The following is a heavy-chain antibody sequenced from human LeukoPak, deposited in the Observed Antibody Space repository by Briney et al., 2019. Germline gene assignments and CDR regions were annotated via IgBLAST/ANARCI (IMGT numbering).Heavy chain of an antibody. Sequence: SETLSLTCSVSGGSISSSSYSWGWVRQPPGKGLEWIGSIYYSGSAYYNPSLKSRVTISVDTSKNQFSLKLSSVTAADTAVYYCARRFDVVTLDDAFDIWGQGTMVTVSS. D-gene: IGHD3-22*01. V-gene: IGHV4-39*07. CDR2: IYYSGSA. J-gene: IGHJ3*02. CDR1: GGSISSSSYS. CDR3: ARRFDVVTLDDAFDI.